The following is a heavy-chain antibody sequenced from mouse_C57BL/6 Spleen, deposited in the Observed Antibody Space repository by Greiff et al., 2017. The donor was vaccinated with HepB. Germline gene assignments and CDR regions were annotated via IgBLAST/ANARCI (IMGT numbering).Heavy chain of an antibody. CDR1: GFTFSDYY. CDR2: INYDGSST. D-gene: IGHD2-4*01. V-gene: IGHV5-16*01. CDR3: ARDRDDYDRYWYFDV. J-gene: IGHJ1*03. Sequence: EVQVVESEGGLVQPGSSMKLSCTASGFTFSDYYMAWVRQVPEKGLEWVANINYDGSSTYYLDSLKSRFIISRDNAKNILYLQMSSLKSEDTATYYCARDRDDYDRYWYFDVWGTGTTVTVSS.